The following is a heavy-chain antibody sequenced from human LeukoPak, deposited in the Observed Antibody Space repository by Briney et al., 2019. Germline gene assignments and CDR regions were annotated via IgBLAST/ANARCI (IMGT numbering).Heavy chain of an antibody. Sequence: SEPLSLTCTVSGDSMSRYYWIGIRDPRGKGLEWIGYVYHSGITNYNPSLKSRVTISVDTSKNQFSLRLTSLTAADTAVYDCARALRQQLVTGWFDPWGQGTLVTVSS. D-gene: IGHD6-13*01. J-gene: IGHJ5*02. CDR3: ARALRQQLVTGWFDP. CDR2: VYHSGIT. CDR1: GDSMSRYY. V-gene: IGHV4-59*13.